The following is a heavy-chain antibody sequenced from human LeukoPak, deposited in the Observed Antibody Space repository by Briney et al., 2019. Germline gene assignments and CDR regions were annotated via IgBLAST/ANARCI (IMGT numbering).Heavy chain of an antibody. D-gene: IGHD3-16*01. CDR3: ARDGAITDRGSWYFDL. CDR2: ISDSGGRT. CDR1: GFTFSSYA. J-gene: IGHJ2*01. V-gene: IGHV3-23*01. Sequence: GGSLRLSCAASGFTFSSYAMSWVRQAPGKGLEWISVISDSGGRTYYADSVKGRFTISRDNSKNTLYLQMNSLRAEDTAVYYCARDGAITDRGSWYFDLWGRGTLVTVSS.